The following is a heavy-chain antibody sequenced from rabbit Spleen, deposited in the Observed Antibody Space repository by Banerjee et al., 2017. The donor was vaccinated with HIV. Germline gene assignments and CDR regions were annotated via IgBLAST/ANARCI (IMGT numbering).Heavy chain of an antibody. Sequence: QEQLEESGGDLVKPGGSLKLSCTASGFSFSDRDVMCWVRQAPGKGLEWIACIDTNDGDTDYANWPKGRFTISKTSSTTVTLQMTSLTAADTATYFCARDTGTSFSTYGMDLWGQGTLVTVS. CDR3: ARDTGTSFSTYGMDL. CDR1: GFSFSDRDV. V-gene: IGHV1S45*01. D-gene: IGHD8-1*01. CDR2: IDTNDGDT. J-gene: IGHJ6*01.